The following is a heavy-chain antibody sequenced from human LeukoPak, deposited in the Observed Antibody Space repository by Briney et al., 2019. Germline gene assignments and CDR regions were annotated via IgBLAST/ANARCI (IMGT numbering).Heavy chain of an antibody. Sequence: GASVKVSCKASGYTFTGYYMHWVRQAPGQGLEWMGWINPNSGGTNYAQKFQGRVTMTRDTSISTAYMELSGLRSDDTAVYYCARVGSSSWDKYYYYMDVWGKGTTVTVSS. J-gene: IGHJ6*03. V-gene: IGHV1-2*02. CDR2: INPNSGGT. CDR3: ARVGSSSWDKYYYYMDV. CDR1: GYTFTGYY. D-gene: IGHD6-13*01.